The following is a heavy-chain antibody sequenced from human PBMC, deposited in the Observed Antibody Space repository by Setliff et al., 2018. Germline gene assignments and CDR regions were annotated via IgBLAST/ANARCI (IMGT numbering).Heavy chain of an antibody. CDR2: IRDRGNT. D-gene: IGHD1-26*01. CDR1: GGSVSRTVYY. Sequence: SETLSLTCSVAGGSVSRTVYYWGGVRQSPGKGPEWVASIRDRGNTAYNPSLRSRLTISIDTSENQFSMKLISVTAADTAVYYCVRDLSGGQALWGQGTMVTVSS. J-gene: IGHJ3*01. CDR3: VRDLSGGQAL. V-gene: IGHV4-39*07.